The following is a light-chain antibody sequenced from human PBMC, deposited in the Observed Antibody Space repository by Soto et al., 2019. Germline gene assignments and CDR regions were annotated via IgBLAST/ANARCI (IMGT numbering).Light chain of an antibody. J-gene: IGKJ3*01. CDR1: QSISSDH. CDR3: QHYRSAPFT. V-gene: IGKV3-20*01. Sequence: EIVLTQSPGILSLSPGERATLACRASQSISSDHLAWYQQRPGQSPRLLIYGASSRTTGVPDRFSGSGSGTDFTLTISRLEPEDFAVYSCQHYRSAPFTFGPGTKVEI. CDR2: GAS.